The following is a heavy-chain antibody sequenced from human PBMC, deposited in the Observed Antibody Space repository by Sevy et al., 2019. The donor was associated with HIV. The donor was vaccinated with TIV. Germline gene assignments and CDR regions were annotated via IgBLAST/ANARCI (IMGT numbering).Heavy chain of an antibody. D-gene: IGHD3-10*01. J-gene: IGHJ6*02. CDR1: GGSVSSGSYY. CDR3: ARVGVRGVQYYYGMDV. Sequence: SETLSLTCTVSGGSVSSGSYYWSWTRQPPGKGLEWIGYIYYSGSTNYNPSLKSRVTISVDTSKNQFSLKLSSVTAADTAVYYCARVGVRGVQYYYGMDVWGQGTTVTVSS. V-gene: IGHV4-61*01. CDR2: IYYSGST.